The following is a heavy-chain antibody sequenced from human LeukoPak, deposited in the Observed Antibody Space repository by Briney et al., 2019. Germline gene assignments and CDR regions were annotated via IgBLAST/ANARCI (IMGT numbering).Heavy chain of an antibody. CDR2: IYYSGST. Sequence: PSETLSLTCTVSGGSISSYYWSWIRQPPGKGLEWIGYIYYSGSTNYNPSLKSRVTISVDTSKNQFSLKLSSVTAADTAVYYCARHVAYSSSSYFDYWGQGSLVTVSS. V-gene: IGHV4-59*08. CDR1: GGSISSYY. CDR3: ARHVAYSSSSYFDY. J-gene: IGHJ4*02. D-gene: IGHD6-6*01.